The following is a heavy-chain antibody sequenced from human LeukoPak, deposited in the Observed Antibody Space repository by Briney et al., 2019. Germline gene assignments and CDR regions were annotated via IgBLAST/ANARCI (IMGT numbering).Heavy chain of an antibody. CDR1: GGSIGWDY. V-gene: IGHV4-4*07. J-gene: IGHJ4*02. CDR2: IYKSGST. Sequence: SETLSLTRTVSGGSIGWDYWSWIRQSAGKGLEWIGRIYKSGSTNYNPSFRSRVTMSVDTSKNQFSLNVTSVTAADTAVYYCAREEYFQDSNGYSYYFHSWGQGSLVTVSS. CDR3: AREEYFQDSNGYSYYFHS. D-gene: IGHD3-22*01.